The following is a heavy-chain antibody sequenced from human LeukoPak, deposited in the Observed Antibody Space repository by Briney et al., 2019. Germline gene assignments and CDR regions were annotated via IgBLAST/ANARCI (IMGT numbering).Heavy chain of an antibody. Sequence: GGSLRLSCATSGFTFNPHYMDWVRQSPGQGLEWVGLIRNKANGYTTVYAASVKGRFTISRDDSKNSVYLQMDSLKTEDTAVYYCGDLGSAGTDHWGQGTLVTVSS. V-gene: IGHV3-72*01. D-gene: IGHD3-10*01. J-gene: IGHJ4*02. CDR2: IRNKANGYTT. CDR1: GFTFNPHY. CDR3: GDLGSAGTDH.